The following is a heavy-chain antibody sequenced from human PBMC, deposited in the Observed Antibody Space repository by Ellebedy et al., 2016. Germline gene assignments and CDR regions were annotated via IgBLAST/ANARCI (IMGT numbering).Heavy chain of an antibody. V-gene: IGHV3-30*02. CDR2: ILSDVTKK. J-gene: IGHJ4*02. CDR3: AKGLDCSSDSCHELA. Sequence: GESLKISCSASGFSFSSYDMHWVRQAPGKGLEWVALILSDVTKKYYADSVKGRFTISRDNSKNTLSLQMNSLRLEDTALYYCAKGLDCSSDSCHELAWGQGTLVTVSS. CDR1: GFSFSSYD. D-gene: IGHD2-2*01.